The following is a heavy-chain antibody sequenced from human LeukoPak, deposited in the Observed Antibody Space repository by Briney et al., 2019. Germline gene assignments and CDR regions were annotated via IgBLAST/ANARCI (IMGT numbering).Heavy chain of an antibody. V-gene: IGHV3-7*01. D-gene: IGHD3-10*01. J-gene: IGHJ4*02. CDR3: AREAYVLLWFGEFTY. CDR2: IKQDGSEK. Sequence: GGSLRLSCAASGFTFSSYWMSWVRQAPGKGLEWVANIKQDGSEKYYVDSVKGRFTISRDNAKNSLYLQMNSLRAEDTAVYYCAREAYVLLWFGEFTYWGQGTLVTASS. CDR1: GFTFSSYW.